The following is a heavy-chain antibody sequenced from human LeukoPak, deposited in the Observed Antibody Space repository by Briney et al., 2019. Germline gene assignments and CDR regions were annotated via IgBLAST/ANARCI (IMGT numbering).Heavy chain of an antibody. CDR3: AREVVGSGSYYKDY. Sequence: GASVKVSCKASGYTFTKYGISWVRQAPGQGLEWMGWISTYNDNTNYAQKFQGRVTMTTDTSTSTVHMELRSLRSDDTAVYYCAREVVGSGSYYKDYWGQGTLVTVSS. V-gene: IGHV1-18*01. CDR1: GYTFTKYG. J-gene: IGHJ4*02. D-gene: IGHD3-10*01. CDR2: ISTYNDNT.